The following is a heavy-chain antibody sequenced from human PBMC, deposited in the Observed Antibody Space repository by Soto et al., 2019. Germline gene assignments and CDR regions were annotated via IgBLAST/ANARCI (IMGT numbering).Heavy chain of an antibody. CDR1: GYTFTSYG. D-gene: IGHD6-13*01. Sequence: ASVKVSCKASGYTFTSYGISWARQAPGQGLEWMGWISAYNGNTNYAQKLQGRVTMTTDTSTSTAYMELRSLRSDDTAVYYCARDKRIAAAGPFDYWGQGTLVTVSS. CDR3: ARDKRIAAAGPFDY. V-gene: IGHV1-18*01. J-gene: IGHJ4*02. CDR2: ISAYNGNT.